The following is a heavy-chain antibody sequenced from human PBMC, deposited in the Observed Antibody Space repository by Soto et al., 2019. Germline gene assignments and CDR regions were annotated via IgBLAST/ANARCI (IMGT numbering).Heavy chain of an antibody. CDR2: IYYSGST. CDR1: GGSISRGVYS. CDR3: ARTHLL. V-gene: IGHV4-31*03. J-gene: IGHJ4*02. D-gene: IGHD1-26*01. Sequence: PSETLSLTCTVSGGSISRGVYSWSLICQHPGKGLERIGYIYYSGSTYYNPSLKSRVTISVDTSKNQFSLNLRSVTAADTAVYYCARTHLLWGQGTLVTVS.